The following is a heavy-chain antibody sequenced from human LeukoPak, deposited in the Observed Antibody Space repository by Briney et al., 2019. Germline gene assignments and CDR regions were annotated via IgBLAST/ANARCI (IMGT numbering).Heavy chain of an antibody. CDR3: AKDTIFGVVVSRGMADY. D-gene: IGHD3-3*01. CDR1: GYTFTSYD. Sequence: ASVKVSCKASGYTFTSYDINWVRQATGQGLEWMGWMNPNSGNTGYAQKFQGRVTITRNTSISTAYMELSSLRVEDTAVYYCAKDTIFGVVVSRGMADYWGQGTLVTVSS. CDR2: MNPNSGNT. J-gene: IGHJ4*02. V-gene: IGHV1-8*03.